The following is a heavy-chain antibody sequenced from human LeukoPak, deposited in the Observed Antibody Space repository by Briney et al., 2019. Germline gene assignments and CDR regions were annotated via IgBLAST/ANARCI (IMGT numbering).Heavy chain of an antibody. CDR3: ARLKGTTSVFDY. CDR1: GFTLSSHW. Sequence: PGRSLRLSCVASGFTLSSHWMTWVSQPPAKRLEWVGNINPEGGDKLYLDSVKDRLTMTRNNARNSLHLQMDGLRAEDTAVYYCARLKGTTSVFDYWGQGTLVTVSS. J-gene: IGHJ4*02. V-gene: IGHV3-7*03. CDR2: INPEGGDK. D-gene: IGHD1-26*01.